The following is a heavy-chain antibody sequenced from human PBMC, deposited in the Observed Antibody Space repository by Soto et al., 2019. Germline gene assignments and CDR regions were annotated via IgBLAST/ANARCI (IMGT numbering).Heavy chain of an antibody. CDR1: GGSITSGGYY. Sequence: PSETLSLTCTVSGGSITSGGYYWSWIRQHPGKGLEWIGYIYYSGSTNYNPSLKSRVTISVDTSKNQFSLKLSSVTAADTPVYYCARVWGAAFDFWGQGTMVTVS. D-gene: IGHD1-26*01. J-gene: IGHJ3*01. V-gene: IGHV4-61*08. CDR2: IYYSGST. CDR3: ARVWGAAFDF.